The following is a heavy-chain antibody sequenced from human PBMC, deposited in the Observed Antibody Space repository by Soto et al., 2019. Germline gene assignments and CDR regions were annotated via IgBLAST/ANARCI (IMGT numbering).Heavy chain of an antibody. J-gene: IGHJ4*02. CDR3: ARDRGYRRYFDSSGFWADS. V-gene: IGHV3-33*08. CDR1: GFTFSNYG. D-gene: IGHD3-22*01. CDR2: VVYDGSKK. Sequence: PGGSLRLSCAASGFTFSNYGMDWVRQAPGKGLEWVAAVVYDGSKKYYADSVKGRFTVSRDNYKNTLFLEMNALRAEDTAVYYCARDRGYRRYFDSSGFWADSWGQGTLVTSPQ.